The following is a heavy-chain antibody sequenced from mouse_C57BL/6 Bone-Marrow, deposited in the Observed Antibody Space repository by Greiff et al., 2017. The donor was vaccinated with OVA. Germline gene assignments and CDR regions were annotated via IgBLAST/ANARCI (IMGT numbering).Heavy chain of an antibody. CDR1: GFTFSSYA. CDR2: ISSGGDYI. V-gene: IGHV5-9-1*02. CDR3: TRAPYSNYFAWLAY. J-gene: IGHJ3*01. D-gene: IGHD2-5*01. Sequence: EVMLVESGEGLVKPGGSLKLSCAASGFTFSSYAMSWVRQTPEKRLEWVAYISSGGDYIYYADTVKGRFTIARDNARNTLYLQMSSLKSEDTDMYYCTRAPYSNYFAWLAYWGQGTRVTVSA.